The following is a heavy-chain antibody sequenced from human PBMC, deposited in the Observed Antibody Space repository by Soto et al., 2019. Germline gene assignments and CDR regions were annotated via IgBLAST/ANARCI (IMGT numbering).Heavy chain of an antibody. CDR1: GFTFSSYN. V-gene: IGHV3-21*01. Sequence: EVQLVESGGGLVKPGGSLRLSCAASGFTFSSYNMNWVRQAPGKGLEWVSSISSSGGYIYYADSVKGRFTISRDNAKNSLYLQLNSLSAEDTAVYYCARVGVGGSGSYYAFDYWGQGTLVTVSS. D-gene: IGHD3-10*01. J-gene: IGHJ4*02. CDR2: ISSSGGYI. CDR3: ARVGVGGSGSYYAFDY.